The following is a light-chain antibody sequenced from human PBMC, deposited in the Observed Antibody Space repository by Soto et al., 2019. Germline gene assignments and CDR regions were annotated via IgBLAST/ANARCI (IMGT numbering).Light chain of an antibody. V-gene: IGKV1-39*01. CDR3: QQSYSSPWT. J-gene: IGKJ1*01. CDR1: QPITNY. Sequence: DIQMTQSPSSLSASVGVRVTITCRSSQPITNYLNWYQQKPGTAPKLLIYAASTLLSGVPSRFTGGGSGTDFTLTIDSLQPEDFATYFCQQSYSSPWTFGQGTRVEI. CDR2: AAS.